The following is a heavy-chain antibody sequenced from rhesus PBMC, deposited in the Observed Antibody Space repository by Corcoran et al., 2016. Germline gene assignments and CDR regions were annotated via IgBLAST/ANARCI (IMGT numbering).Heavy chain of an antibody. D-gene: IGHD4-23*01. J-gene: IGHJ6*01. V-gene: IGHV1-111*02. CDR2: VDPEECEA. CDR1: GYTFTDYY. Sequence: EVQLVQSGAEVKKPGASVKISCKASGYTFTDYYLHWVRQAPGKGLEWMGRVDPEECEAIHAHKFRDRVTITAEPSTDTAYMELSSLRSEDTAVYYCATAVNEYSNRPYGLDSWGQGVVVTVSS. CDR3: ATAVNEYSNRPYGLDS.